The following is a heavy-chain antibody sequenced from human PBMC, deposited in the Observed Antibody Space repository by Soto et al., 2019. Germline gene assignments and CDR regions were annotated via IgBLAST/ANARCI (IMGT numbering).Heavy chain of an antibody. CDR3: AREDILGVRSFDY. Sequence: QVQLVESGGTLVKPGGSLRLSCAASGFTFTDYYMTWIRQAPGKGLEWVSYISSGSKTIYYAESVKGRFTVSRDNARNSQYLQMNSLRDEDTAVYYCAREDILGVRSFDYWGQGTLVTVSS. CDR2: ISSGSKTI. J-gene: IGHJ4*02. D-gene: IGHD3-9*01. CDR1: GFTFTDYY. V-gene: IGHV3-11*04.